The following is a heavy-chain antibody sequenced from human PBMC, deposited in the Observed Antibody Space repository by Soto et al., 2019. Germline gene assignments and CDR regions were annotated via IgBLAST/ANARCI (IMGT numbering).Heavy chain of an antibody. D-gene: IGHD6-13*01. CDR1: GGSFSGYY. Sequence: QVQLQQWGAGLLKPSETLSLTCAVYGGSFSGYYWSWIRQPPGKGLEWIGEINHSGSTNYNPSLKSRVTISVNTSKNQFSLKLSSVTAADTAVYYCARGWGVVSDAYSSSWENHYYYYYMDVWGKGTTVTVSS. CDR3: ARGWGVVSDAYSSSWENHYYYYYMDV. J-gene: IGHJ6*03. V-gene: IGHV4-34*01. CDR2: INHSGST.